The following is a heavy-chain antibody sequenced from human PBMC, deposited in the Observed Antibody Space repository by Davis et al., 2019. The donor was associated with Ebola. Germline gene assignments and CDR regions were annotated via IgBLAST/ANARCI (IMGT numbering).Heavy chain of an antibody. CDR3: ATWNDAFDI. V-gene: IGHV3-33*08. D-gene: IGHD1-1*01. CDR1: GFTFSSYG. CDR2: IWYDGSEK. J-gene: IGHJ3*02. Sequence: GESLKISCAASGFTFSSYGMHWVRQAQGQGLEWVAFIWYDGSEKYYADSVKGRFTISRDNSKNTLYLQMNSLRAEDTAVFYCATWNDAFDIWGQGTMVTVSS.